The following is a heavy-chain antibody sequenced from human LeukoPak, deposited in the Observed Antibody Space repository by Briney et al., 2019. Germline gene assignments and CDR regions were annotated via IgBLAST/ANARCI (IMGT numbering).Heavy chain of an antibody. CDR3: AIPARPPIVVVPTAMDY. V-gene: IGHV4-39*01. CDR2: IYYSGST. Sequence: SETLSLTCTVSGGSISSSSYYWGWIRQPPGKGLEWIGSIYYSGSTYYNPSLKSRVTISVDTSKNQFSLKLSSVPAADTALNYGAIPARPPIVVVPTAMDYWGQGTLVSVSS. CDR1: GGSISSSSYY. D-gene: IGHD2-2*01. J-gene: IGHJ4*02.